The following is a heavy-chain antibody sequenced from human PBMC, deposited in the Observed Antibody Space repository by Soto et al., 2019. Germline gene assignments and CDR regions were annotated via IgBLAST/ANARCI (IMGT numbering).Heavy chain of an antibody. D-gene: IGHD3-3*02. CDR2: VYYGGAIFYSGNI. V-gene: IGHV4-39*01. J-gene: IGHJ3*02. CDR3: VRYDRINMKPYSPEGFHI. CDR1: GDSISSSNSH. Sequence: SETLSLTCTVSGDSISSSNSHWGWTRQPPGKGLEYIGSVYYGGAIFYSGNIYYNPSLKSRVTISVDTSKNQFSLRLSSVTAADTGVYYCVRYDRINMKPYSPEGFHIWGQGTLVTVSS.